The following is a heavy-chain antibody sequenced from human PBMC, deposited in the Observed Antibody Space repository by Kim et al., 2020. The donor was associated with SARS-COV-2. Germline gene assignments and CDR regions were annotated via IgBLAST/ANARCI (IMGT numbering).Heavy chain of an antibody. V-gene: IGHV3-33*01. J-gene: IGHJ6*02. D-gene: IGHD1-20*01. CDR3: ARDQVSNSYGMDV. Sequence: YADPVKGPFTISRDNSKNTLYLQMNSLRAEDTAVYYCARDQVSNSYGMDVWGQGTTVTVSS.